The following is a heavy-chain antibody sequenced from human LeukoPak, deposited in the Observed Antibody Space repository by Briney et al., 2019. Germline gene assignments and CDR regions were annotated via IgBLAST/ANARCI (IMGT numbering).Heavy chain of an antibody. D-gene: IGHD2-2*01. V-gene: IGHV3-21*01. J-gene: IGHJ6*02. CDR3: AKDLSSTSCYPQCYYGMDV. CDR1: GFTFSSYS. Sequence: GGSLRLSCAASGFTFSSYSMNWVRQAPGKGLEWVSSISSSSSYIYYADSVKGRFTISRDNAKNSLYLQMNSLRAEDTAVYYCAKDLSSTSCYPQCYYGMDVWGQGTTVTVSS. CDR2: ISSSSSYI.